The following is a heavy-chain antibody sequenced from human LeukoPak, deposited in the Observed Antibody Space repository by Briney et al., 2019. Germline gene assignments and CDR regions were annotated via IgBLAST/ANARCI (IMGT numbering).Heavy chain of an antibody. CDR1: GFTFNTYD. Sequence: PGGSLRLSCAASGFTFNTYDIHWVRQATGKDLEWVSAIRTAGDTYYSGAVKGRFSISREDAKTSLYLQMNSLRVGDTAVYYCTRKRGGAFDIWGQGTMVTVSS. CDR2: IRTAGDT. J-gene: IGHJ3*02. V-gene: IGHV3-13*04. CDR3: TRKRGGAFDI.